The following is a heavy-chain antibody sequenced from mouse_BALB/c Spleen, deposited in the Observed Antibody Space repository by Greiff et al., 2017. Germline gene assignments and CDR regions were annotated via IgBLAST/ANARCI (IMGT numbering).Heavy chain of an antibody. D-gene: IGHD2-3*01. CDR1: GFNIKDTY. J-gene: IGHJ3*01. V-gene: IGHV14-3*02. CDR2: IDPANGNT. CDR3: ARREIYDGYYGFAY. Sequence: EVQLQQSGAELVKPGASVKLSCTASGFNIKDTYMHWVKQRPEQGLEWIGRIDPANGNTKYDPKFQGKATITADTSSNTAYLQLSSLTSEDTAVYYCARREIYDGYYGFAYWGQGTLVTVSA.